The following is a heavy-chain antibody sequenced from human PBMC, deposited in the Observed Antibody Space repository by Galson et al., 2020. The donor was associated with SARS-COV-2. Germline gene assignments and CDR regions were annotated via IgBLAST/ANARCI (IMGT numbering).Heavy chain of an antibody. CDR1: GLPFSSYG. V-gene: IGHV3-30*18. D-gene: IGHD3-3*01. J-gene: IGHJ4*02. CDR3: AKDRRSGSPGGCDY. Sequence: PGEHLRLSCAASGLPFSSYGMHCVRQAPGKGLEWVAVISYDGSNKYYADSVKGRFTISRDNSSNTLYLQMNSLRADDTAVYYCAKDRRSGSPGGCDYWGQGTLVTVSS. CDR2: ISYDGSNK.